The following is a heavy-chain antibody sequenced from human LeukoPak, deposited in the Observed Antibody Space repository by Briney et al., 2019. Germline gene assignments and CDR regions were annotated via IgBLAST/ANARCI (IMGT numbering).Heavy chain of an antibody. CDR1: GVSISIYY. Sequence: PSETLSLTCTVSGVSISIYYWRCIRQPPGEGLEWIGRIYVSGSTNYNPSLESRDIMSVDTSNNQLALKLISVTAAKTAVYYCAKDLQNIVVGGAFDIWGQGTMVTVSS. D-gene: IGHD2-2*01. CDR3: AKDLQNIVVGGAFDI. V-gene: IGHV4-4*07. J-gene: IGHJ3*02. CDR2: IYVSGST.